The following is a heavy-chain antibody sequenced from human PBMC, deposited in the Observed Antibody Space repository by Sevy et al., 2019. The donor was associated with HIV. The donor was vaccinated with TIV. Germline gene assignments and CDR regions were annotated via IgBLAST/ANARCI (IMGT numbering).Heavy chain of an antibody. V-gene: IGHV3-23*01. J-gene: IGHJ3*02. CDR1: GFTFSSYA. D-gene: IGHD6-19*01. Sequence: GGSLRLSCAASGFTFSSYAMSWVRQAPGKGLEWVSAISGSGGGTYYADSVKGRFTISRDNSKNTLYLQMNSLRAEDTAVYYCAKWSSGQWLGGDAFDIWGQGTMVTVSS. CDR2: ISGSGGGT. CDR3: AKWSSGQWLGGDAFDI.